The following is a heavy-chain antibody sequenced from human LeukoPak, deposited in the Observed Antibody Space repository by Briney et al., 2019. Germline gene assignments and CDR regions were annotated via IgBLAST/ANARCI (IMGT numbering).Heavy chain of an antibody. CDR2: ISSSGNTI. CDR3: ARSTTHPYYNYMDV. D-gene: IGHD4-17*01. J-gene: IGHJ6*03. V-gene: IGHV3-48*03. CDR1: GFTFSSYE. Sequence: GGSLRLSCAAPGFTFSSYEMNWVRQAPGKGLEWVSYISSSGNTIYYADSVKGRFTISRDNAKNSLYLQMSSLRVEDTAVYYCARSTTHPYYNYMDVWGKGTTVTLSS.